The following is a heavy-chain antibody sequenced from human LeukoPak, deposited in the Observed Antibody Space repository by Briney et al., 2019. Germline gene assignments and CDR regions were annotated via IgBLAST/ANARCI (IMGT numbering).Heavy chain of an antibody. CDR2: VNQSGTT. CDR3: ARADCTNIACPLDY. J-gene: IGHJ4*02. Sequence: SETLSLTCAVSGGSFSVYFWTWIRQSPGKGLEWIGEVNQSGTTNYTPSLESRVHISVDTSKSQFSLRLTSVTAADTAIYHCARADCTNIACPLDYGDQGNLVTVSA. CDR1: GGSFSVYF. V-gene: IGHV4-34*01. D-gene: IGHD2-8*01.